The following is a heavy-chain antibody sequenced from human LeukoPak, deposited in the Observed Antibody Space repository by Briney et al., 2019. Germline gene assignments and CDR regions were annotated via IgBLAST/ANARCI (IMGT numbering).Heavy chain of an antibody. CDR1: GFTFDDYG. J-gene: IGHJ3*02. CDR2: INWNGGST. D-gene: IGHD1-26*01. Sequence: GGSLRLSCAASGFTFDDYGMSWVHQAPGKGLEWVSGINWNGGSTGYADSVKGRFTISRDNAKNSLYLQMNSLRAEDTALYYCARVGATTGLGAFDIWGQGTMVTVSS. V-gene: IGHV3-20*04. CDR3: ARVGATTGLGAFDI.